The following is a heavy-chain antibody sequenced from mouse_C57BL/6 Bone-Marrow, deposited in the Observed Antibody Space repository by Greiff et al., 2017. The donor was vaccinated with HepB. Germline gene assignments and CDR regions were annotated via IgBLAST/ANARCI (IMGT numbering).Heavy chain of an antibody. CDR1: GYTFTSYW. J-gene: IGHJ3*01. CDR3: ARDGNGVAY. CDR2: IDPSDSYT. Sequence: QVQLQQSGAELVKPGASVKLSCKASGYTFTSYWMQWVKQRPGQGLEWIGEIDPSDSYTNYNQKFKGKATLTVDTSSSTAYMQLSSLTSEDSAVYYCARDGNGVAYWGQGTLVTVSA. D-gene: IGHD1-1*01. V-gene: IGHV1-50*01.